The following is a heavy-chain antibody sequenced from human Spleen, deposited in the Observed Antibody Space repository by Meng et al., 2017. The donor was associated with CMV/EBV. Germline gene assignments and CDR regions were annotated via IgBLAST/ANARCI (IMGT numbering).Heavy chain of an antibody. CDR2: INHSGST. J-gene: IGHJ5*02. Sequence: SETLSLTCTLYGGSFSGYYWSWIRQPPGKGLEWIGEINHSGSTNYSPSLKSRVTISVDTSKNQFSLKLSSVTAADTAVYYCARHCRRGGFGVTFKGGWFDPWGQGTLVTVSS. D-gene: IGHD3-3*01. V-gene: IGHV4-34*01. CDR1: GGSFSGYY. CDR3: ARHCRRGGFGVTFKGGWFDP.